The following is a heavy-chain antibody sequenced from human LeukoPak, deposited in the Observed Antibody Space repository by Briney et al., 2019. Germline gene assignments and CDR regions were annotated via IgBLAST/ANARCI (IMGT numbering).Heavy chain of an antibody. CDR1: GYSISTSYY. V-gene: IGHV4-38-2*02. CDR3: ARAGYGDSDFDY. CDR2: IYHSGNT. D-gene: IGHD4-17*01. J-gene: IGHJ4*02. Sequence: SETLSLTCTVSGYSISTSYYWGWIRQPPGKGLEWIGSIYHSGNTYYNPSLKSRVTISVDTSKNQLSLKLNSVTAADTAVYYCARAGYGDSDFDYWGQGTLVTVSS.